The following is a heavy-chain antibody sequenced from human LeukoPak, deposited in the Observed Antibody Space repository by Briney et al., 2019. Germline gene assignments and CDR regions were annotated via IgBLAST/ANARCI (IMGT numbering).Heavy chain of an antibody. Sequence: SVKVSCKASGGTFSSYAISWVRQAPGQGLEWMGGIIPIFGTANYAQKFQGRVTITADESTSTAYMELSSLRSEDTAVYYCATVTYYYDSSGYLSFPHFDYWGQGTLVTVSS. CDR3: ATVTYYYDSSGYLSFPHFDY. CDR2: IIPIFGTA. D-gene: IGHD3-22*01. J-gene: IGHJ4*02. CDR1: GGTFSSYA. V-gene: IGHV1-69*13.